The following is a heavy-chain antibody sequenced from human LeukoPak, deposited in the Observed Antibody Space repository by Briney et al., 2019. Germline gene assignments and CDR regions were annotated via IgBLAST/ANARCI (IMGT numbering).Heavy chain of an antibody. D-gene: IGHD2-2*01. CDR3: AKDLGDSVVVPAAMAY. Sequence: GGPLRLSCAASGFTFSSYAMSWVRQAPGKGLQWVSAISGSGCNTYYADSVKGRFTISRDNSKNTLYLQMNSLRAEDTAVCYSAKDLGDSVVVPAAMAYWGQGTLVTVSS. V-gene: IGHV3-23*01. J-gene: IGHJ4*02. CDR2: ISGSGCNT. CDR1: GFTFSSYA.